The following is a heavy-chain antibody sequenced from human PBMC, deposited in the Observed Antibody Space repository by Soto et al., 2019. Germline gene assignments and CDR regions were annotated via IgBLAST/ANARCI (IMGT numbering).Heavy chain of an antibody. CDR2: IYYSGST. J-gene: IGHJ6*02. Sequence: QLQLQESGPGLVKPSETLSLTCTVSGGSISSSSYYWGWIRQPPGKGLEWIGSIYYSGSTYYNPSLKSRVTISVDTSKNQFSLKLSSATAADTAVYYCASFEYSSSSDSEYGMDVWGQGTTVTVSS. CDR1: GGSISSSSYY. D-gene: IGHD6-6*01. CDR3: ASFEYSSSSDSEYGMDV. V-gene: IGHV4-39*01.